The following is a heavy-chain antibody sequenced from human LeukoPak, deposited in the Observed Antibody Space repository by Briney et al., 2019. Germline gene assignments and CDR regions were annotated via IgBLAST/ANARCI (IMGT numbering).Heavy chain of an antibody. D-gene: IGHD1-26*01. CDR1: GFTFSNRS. V-gene: IGHV3-7*03. CDR2: IKQDGSEK. J-gene: IGHJ4*02. CDR3: AARSSGNPYF. Sequence: GGSLRLSCAASGFTFSNRSMSWVRQAPGKGLQWVAKIKQDGSEKYYVDSVKGRFTISRDNAENSLYLQMNSLRVEDTAVYYCAARSSGNPYFWGQGTLVTVSS.